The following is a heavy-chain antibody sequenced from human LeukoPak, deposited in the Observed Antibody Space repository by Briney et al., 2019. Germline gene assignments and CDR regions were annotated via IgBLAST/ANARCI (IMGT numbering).Heavy chain of an antibody. CDR3: AREDEQQGWFDP. Sequence: GASVKVSCKASGYTFTGYYMHWVRQAPGQGLEWMGWINPNSGGTNHAQKFQGRVTMTRDTSISTAYMELSRLRSDDTAVYYCAREDEQQGWFDPWGQGTLVTVSS. CDR2: INPNSGGT. CDR1: GYTFTGYY. J-gene: IGHJ5*02. V-gene: IGHV1-2*02. D-gene: IGHD6-13*01.